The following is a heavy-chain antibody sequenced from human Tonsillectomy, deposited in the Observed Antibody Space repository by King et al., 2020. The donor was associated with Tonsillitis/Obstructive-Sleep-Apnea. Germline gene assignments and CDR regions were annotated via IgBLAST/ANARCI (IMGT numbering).Heavy chain of an antibody. CDR3: AKAVWGYCSSTSCYPAFDI. CDR1: GFTFSRYG. D-gene: IGHD2-2*01. Sequence: QVQLVESGGGVVQPGRSLRLSCAASGFTFSRYGMHWVRQAPGKGLEWVAVISYDGSHKYYGDSVKGRFTISRDNSKNTLYLQMNSLRAEDTAVYYCAKAVWGYCSSTSCYPAFDIWGQGTKVTVSS. V-gene: IGHV3-30*18. J-gene: IGHJ3*02. CDR2: ISYDGSHK.